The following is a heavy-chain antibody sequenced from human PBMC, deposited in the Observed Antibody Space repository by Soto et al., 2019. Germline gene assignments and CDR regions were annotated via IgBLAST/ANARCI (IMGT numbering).Heavy chain of an antibody. CDR3: ARDVSPGSSSLYLDAFEI. CDR1: GFTLSAYW. V-gene: IGHV3-7*05. J-gene: IGHJ3*02. D-gene: IGHD6-13*01. CDR2: INRDGSKK. Sequence: EVQLEESGGDLVQPGGSLRLSCAASGFTLSAYWMTWVRQAPGKGLEWVANINRDGSKKSYLDSVRGRFTISRDNVGNSLELQMDSRRADDTALYYCARDVSPGSSSLYLDAFEIWGQGTMVTVSS.